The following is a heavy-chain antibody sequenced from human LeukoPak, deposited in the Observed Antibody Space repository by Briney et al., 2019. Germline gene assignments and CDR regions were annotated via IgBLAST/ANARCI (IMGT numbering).Heavy chain of an antibody. CDR2: ISGYNGNT. J-gene: IGHJ6*03. V-gene: IGHV1-18*01. Sequence: GASVKVSCKASGYTFTSYGFTWVRQAPGQGLEWMGWISGYNGNTNYAQKLQGRVTMTTDTSTSTAYMELRSLRSDDTAVYYCARDGSIAAPYYYMDVWGKGTTVTVSS. CDR1: GYTFTSYG. CDR3: ARDGSIAAPYYYMDV. D-gene: IGHD6-6*01.